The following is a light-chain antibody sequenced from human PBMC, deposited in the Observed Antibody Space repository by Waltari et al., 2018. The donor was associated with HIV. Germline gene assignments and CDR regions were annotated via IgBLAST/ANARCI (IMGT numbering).Light chain of an antibody. J-gene: IGLJ3*02. CDR1: SSPIGNNI. CDR3: ATWDDSLSGWV. V-gene: IGLV1-47*01. Sequence: QSVLTQPPSASGTPGPRVTISGSASSSPIGNNIIYWYQQFPGTAPKLLIYRNDQRPSGVPDRFSGSKSGTSASLAISGLRSEDEADYYCATWDDSLSGWVFSGGTKLTVL. CDR2: RND.